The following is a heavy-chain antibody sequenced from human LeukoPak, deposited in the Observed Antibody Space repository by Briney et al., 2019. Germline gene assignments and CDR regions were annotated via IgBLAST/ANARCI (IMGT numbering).Heavy chain of an antibody. Sequence: KPSETLSLTCTVSGGSISSSSYYWGWIRQPPGKGLEWIASIHYSGSTYYNPSLKSRVTISVDTSKNQFSLKLRSVTAADTVVYYCARPIVGATTGFDYWGQGTLVTVSS. CDR3: ARPIVGATTGFDY. CDR1: GGSISSSSYY. D-gene: IGHD1-26*01. V-gene: IGHV4-39*01. J-gene: IGHJ4*02. CDR2: IHYSGST.